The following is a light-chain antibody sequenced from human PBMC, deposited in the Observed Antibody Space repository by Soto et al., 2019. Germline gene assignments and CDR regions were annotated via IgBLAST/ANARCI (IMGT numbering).Light chain of an antibody. Sequence: QSALTQPPSASGSPGQSVTISCTGTSSDVGGYNYVTWYQQHPGKAPKLMIYEVSKRPSGVPDRFSGSKSGNTASLTVSGLQAEDEADYYCSSYAGSNHFSYVFGTGTKVTVL. V-gene: IGLV2-8*01. CDR3: SSYAGSNHFSYV. CDR2: EVS. J-gene: IGLJ1*01. CDR1: SSDVGGYNY.